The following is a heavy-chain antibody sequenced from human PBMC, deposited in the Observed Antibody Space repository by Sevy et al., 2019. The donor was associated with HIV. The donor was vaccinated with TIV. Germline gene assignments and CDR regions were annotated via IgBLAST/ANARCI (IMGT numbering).Heavy chain of an antibody. J-gene: IGHJ3*01. D-gene: IGHD3-10*01. CDR2: ISFDGTDK. CDR3: VRETTMLPRGAFDF. V-gene: IGHV3-30-3*01. CDR1: GFTFSSYP. Sequence: GGSLRLSCAASGFTFSSYPMHWVRQAPGKGLEWVSFISFDGTDKYYADYVKGRFTITRDNSKNTLFLQMNSLRAEDTAFYYCVRETTMLPRGAFDFWGQGTMVTVSS.